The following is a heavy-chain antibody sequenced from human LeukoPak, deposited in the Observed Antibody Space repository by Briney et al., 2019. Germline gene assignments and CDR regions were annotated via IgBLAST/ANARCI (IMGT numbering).Heavy chain of an antibody. D-gene: IGHD1-26*01. CDR3: AKDSQWGKVGTKGGYFDY. J-gene: IGHJ4*02. CDR2: ISGSGGST. V-gene: IGHV3-23*01. CDR1: GFTFINYG. Sequence: PGGSLRLSCAASGFTFINYGMNWVRQPPGKGLEWVSGISGSGGSTYSADSVKGRFIISRDNSKNMMYLQMNSLRAEDTAVYYCAKDSQWGKVGTKGGYFDYWGQGTLVTVSS.